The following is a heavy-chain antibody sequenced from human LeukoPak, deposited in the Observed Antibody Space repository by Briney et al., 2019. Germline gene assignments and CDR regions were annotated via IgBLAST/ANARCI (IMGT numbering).Heavy chain of an antibody. D-gene: IGHD6-19*01. CDR2: IAGGGETT. J-gene: IGHJ4*02. CDR3: AREVAGRIEY. Sequence: GGSLRLSCTASGFTFRSYAMSWVRQAPGKGLAWVSLIAGGGETTYYGDSATGRFTISRDNSKNTVDLQMNSLRVEDTAVYFCAREVAGRIEYWGQGALVTVSS. CDR1: GFTFRSYA. V-gene: IGHV3-23*01.